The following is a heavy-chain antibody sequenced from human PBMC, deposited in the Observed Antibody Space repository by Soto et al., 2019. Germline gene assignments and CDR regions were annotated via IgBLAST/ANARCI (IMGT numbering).Heavy chain of an antibody. J-gene: IGHJ6*02. D-gene: IGHD2-8*01. CDR3: ARGDSTDCSNGVCSFFYNHNMDV. CDR1: GYSFTDYH. V-gene: IGHV1-2*04. Sequence: GASVKVSCKASGYSFTDYHIHWVRQAPGQGLEWLGRINPKSGGTSTAQKFQGWVTMTTDTSISTASMELTRLTSDDTAIYYCARGDSTDCSNGVCSFFYNHNMDVWGQGTTVTVSS. CDR2: INPKSGGT.